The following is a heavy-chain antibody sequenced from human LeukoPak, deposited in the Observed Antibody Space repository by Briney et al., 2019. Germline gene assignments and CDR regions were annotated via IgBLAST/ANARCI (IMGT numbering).Heavy chain of an antibody. CDR1: GFTFSSYA. J-gene: IGHJ1*01. CDR3: AKDKNKITMIVAVISEYFQH. Sequence: GGSLRLSCAASGFTFSSYAMSWVRQAPGKGLEWVSAISGSGGSTYYADSVKGRFTISRDNSKNTLYLQMNSLRAEDTAVYYCAKDKNKITMIVAVISEYFQHWGQGTLVTVSS. CDR2: ISGSGGST. D-gene: IGHD3-22*01. V-gene: IGHV3-23*01.